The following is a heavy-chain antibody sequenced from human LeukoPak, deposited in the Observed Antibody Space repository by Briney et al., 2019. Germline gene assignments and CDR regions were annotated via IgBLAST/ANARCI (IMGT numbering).Heavy chain of an antibody. V-gene: IGHV4-59*08. CDR2: IYYSGST. J-gene: IGHJ5*02. CDR3: ARHRTGSYPVGFDP. D-gene: IGHD1-26*01. CDR1: GGSISSYY. Sequence: SETLSLTCTVSGGSISSYYWSWIRQPPGKGLERIGYIYYSGSTNYNPSLKSRVTISVDTSKNQFSLKLSSVTAADTAVYYCARHRTGSYPVGFDPWGQGTLVTVSS.